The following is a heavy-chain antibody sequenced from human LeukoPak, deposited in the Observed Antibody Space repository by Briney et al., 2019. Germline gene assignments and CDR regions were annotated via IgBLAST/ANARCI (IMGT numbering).Heavy chain of an antibody. Sequence: GGSLRLSCATSGFIFSGYAMSWVRQAPGKGLEWVSAITSDGTTYFAVSVKGRFTISRDNSKNTLYLQMNSLRAEDTAVYYCARGSGWYDYWGQGTLVTVSS. CDR3: ARGSGWYDY. J-gene: IGHJ4*02. D-gene: IGHD6-19*01. CDR1: GFIFSGYA. V-gene: IGHV3-23*01. CDR2: ITSDGTT.